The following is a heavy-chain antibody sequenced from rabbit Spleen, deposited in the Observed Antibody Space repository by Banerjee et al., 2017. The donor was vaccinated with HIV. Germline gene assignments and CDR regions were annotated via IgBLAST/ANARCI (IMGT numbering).Heavy chain of an antibody. D-gene: IGHD8-1*01. Sequence: QSLEESGGGLVKPGASLTLTCKASGFSFNSGYDMCWVRQAPGKGLEWIACIYAGSSGNTYSATWAKGRFTISKTSSTTVTLQMTSLTAADTATYFCARDTGTSFSTYGMDLWGQGTLVTV. J-gene: IGHJ3*01. CDR3: ARDTGTSFSTYGMDL. CDR1: GFSFNSGYD. V-gene: IGHV1S40*01. CDR2: IYAGSSGNT.